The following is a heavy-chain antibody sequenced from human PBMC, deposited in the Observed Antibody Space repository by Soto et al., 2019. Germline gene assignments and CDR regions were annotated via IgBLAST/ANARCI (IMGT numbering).Heavy chain of an antibody. D-gene: IGHD2-21*01. J-gene: IGHJ4*02. Sequence: ASVKVSCKASGYTFTNHGISWVRKAPGQGLEWVGWVSGYNDKTKSAQKFQGRVTMTTDTSTSTAYMELRSLRSDDTAVYYCATEFYPVAYLFDYSSQGTLVIGSS. CDR1: GYTFTNHG. CDR2: VSGYNDKT. CDR3: ATEFYPVAYLFDY. V-gene: IGHV1-18*04.